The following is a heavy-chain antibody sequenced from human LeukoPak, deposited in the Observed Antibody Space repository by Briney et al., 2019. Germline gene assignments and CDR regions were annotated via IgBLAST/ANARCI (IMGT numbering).Heavy chain of an antibody. J-gene: IGHJ4*02. D-gene: IGHD3-10*01. CDR3: ARDDYYGSGSYYYL. CDR1: GFTFSSYS. Sequence: GGSLRLSCAASGFTFSSYSMNWVRQAPGEGLEWVSSISSSSSYINYADSVRGRFTISRDNAKNSLYLQMNSLRAEDTAVYYCARDDYYGSGSYYYLWGQGTLVTVSS. V-gene: IGHV3-21*01. CDR2: ISSSSSYI.